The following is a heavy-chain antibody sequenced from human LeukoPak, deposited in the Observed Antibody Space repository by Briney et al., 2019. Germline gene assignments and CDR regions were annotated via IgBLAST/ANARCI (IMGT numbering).Heavy chain of an antibody. CDR3: ASEMGYSSSFDY. D-gene: IGHD6-13*01. CDR1: GFTFSIYS. CDR2: ISSSSSYI. V-gene: IGHV3-21*01. Sequence: GGSLRLSCAASGFTFSIYSMNWVRQAPGKGLEWVSSISSSSSYIYYADSVKGRFTISRDNAKNSLYLQMNSLRAEDTAVYYCASEMGYSSSFDYCGQGTLVTVSS. J-gene: IGHJ4*02.